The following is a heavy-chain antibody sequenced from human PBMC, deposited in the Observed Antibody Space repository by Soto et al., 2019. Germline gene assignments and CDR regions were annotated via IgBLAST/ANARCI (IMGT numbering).Heavy chain of an antibody. V-gene: IGHV3-15*01. CDR2: IKSKTDGGTT. CDR3: TKHLWFGVPDAFDI. J-gene: IGHJ3*02. Sequence: XVCLSLSCAASGFTFSNACMSWVRQAPGKGLEWVGRIKSKTDGGTTDYAAPVKGRFTISRDDSKNTLYLQMNSLKTEDTAVYYCTKHLWFGVPDAFDICGQRTMVTVSS. D-gene: IGHD3-10*01. CDR1: GFTFSNAC.